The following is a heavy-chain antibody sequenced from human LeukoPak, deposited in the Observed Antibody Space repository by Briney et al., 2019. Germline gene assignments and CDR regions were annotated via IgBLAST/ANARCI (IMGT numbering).Heavy chain of an antibody. D-gene: IGHD5-24*01. CDR1: GGSISSSSYY. Sequence: SETLSLTCTVSGGSISSSSYYWGWIRQPPGKGLEWIGNIYYSGSTDYNPSLKSRVTISVDTSRNQFSLKLSSVTAADTAVYYCARDTEMHDWFDPWGQGTLVTVSS. CDR3: ARDTEMHDWFDP. V-gene: IGHV4-39*07. CDR2: IYYSGST. J-gene: IGHJ5*02.